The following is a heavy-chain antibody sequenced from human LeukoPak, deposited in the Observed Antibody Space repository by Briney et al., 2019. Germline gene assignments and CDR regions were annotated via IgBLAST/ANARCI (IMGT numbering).Heavy chain of an antibody. D-gene: IGHD4-11*01. CDR3: ATTYSNAPYFHDY. CDR2: ISRSGGSI. Sequence: PGGSLRLSCAASGFTFSCYEMKWVRQAPGKGLEEISYISRSGGSIYYGDSAKGRFTISRDKAKDSLYLQMNSLRAEDTAVYFCATTYSNAPYFHDYWGQGTLVTVSS. V-gene: IGHV3-48*03. J-gene: IGHJ4*02. CDR1: GFTFSCYE.